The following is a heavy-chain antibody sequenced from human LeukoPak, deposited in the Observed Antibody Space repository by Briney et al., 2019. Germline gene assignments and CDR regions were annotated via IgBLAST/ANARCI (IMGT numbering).Heavy chain of an antibody. CDR2: INHSGST. Sequence: SETLSLTCAVYGGSFSGYYWSWIRQPPGKGLEWIGEINHSGSTNYNPSLKSRVIISVDTSKNQFSLKLSSVTAADTAVYYCARVQARGPRLTPDAFDIRGQGTMVTVSS. V-gene: IGHV4-34*01. J-gene: IGHJ3*02. D-gene: IGHD4-23*01. CDR1: GGSFSGYY. CDR3: ARVQARGPRLTPDAFDI.